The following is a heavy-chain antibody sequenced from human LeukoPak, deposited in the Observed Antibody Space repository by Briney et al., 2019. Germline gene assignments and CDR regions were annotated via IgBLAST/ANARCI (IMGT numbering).Heavy chain of an antibody. CDR1: GFTFSSYA. J-gene: IGHJ4*02. V-gene: IGHV3-30-3*01. D-gene: IGHD5-24*01. CDR3: ARDRGLMATMVSSFDY. CDR2: ISYDGSNK. Sequence: GRSLRLSCAASGFTFSSYAMHWVRQAPGKGLEWVAVISYDGSNKYYADSVKGRFTISRDNSKNTLYLQMNSLRAEDTAVYYCARDRGLMATMVSSFDYWGQGTLVTVSS.